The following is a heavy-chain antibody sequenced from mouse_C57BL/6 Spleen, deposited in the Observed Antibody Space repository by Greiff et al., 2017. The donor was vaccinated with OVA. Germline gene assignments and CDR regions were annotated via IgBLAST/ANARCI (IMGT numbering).Heavy chain of an antibody. V-gene: IGHV1-50*01. CDR1: GYTFTSYW. D-gene: IGHD2-4*01. CDR3: ALYDYDTYAMDY. Sequence: VQLQQPGAELVKPGASVKLSCKASGYTFTSYWMQWVKPRPGQGLEWIGEIDPSDSYTNYNQKLKGQATLTVDTSSSTAYMQLSSLTSEDSAVYYCALYDYDTYAMDYWGQGTSVTVSS. J-gene: IGHJ4*01. CDR2: IDPSDSYT.